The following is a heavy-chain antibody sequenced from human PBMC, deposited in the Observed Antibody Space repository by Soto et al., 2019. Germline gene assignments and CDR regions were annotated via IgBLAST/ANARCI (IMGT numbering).Heavy chain of an antibody. J-gene: IGHJ6*02. D-gene: IGHD6-13*01. CDR3: ARDGIAAAGREGFGMDV. CDR2: IIPIFGTA. CDR1: GGTFSSYA. Sequence: SVKVSCKASGGTFSSYAISWVRQAPGQGLEWMGGIIPIFGTANYAQRFQGRVTITADKSTSTAYMELSSLRSEDTAVYYCARDGIAAAGREGFGMDVWGQGTTVTVSS. V-gene: IGHV1-69*06.